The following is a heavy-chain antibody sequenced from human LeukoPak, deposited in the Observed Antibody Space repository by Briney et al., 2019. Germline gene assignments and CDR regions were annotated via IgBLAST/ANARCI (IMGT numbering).Heavy chain of an antibody. CDR1: GYSFSTYW. D-gene: IGHD2-15*01. CDR2: IYPGDSDT. Sequence: GESLKISCKGSGYSFSTYWIAWVRQVPGKGLEWMGIIYPGDSDTRYSPSFQGQVTISADKSISTAHLQWSSLKASDTAMYYCARPVVGYCSGGTCHIRYFQHWGQGTLVTVSS. CDR3: ARPVVGYCSGGTCHIRYFQH. J-gene: IGHJ1*01. V-gene: IGHV5-51*01.